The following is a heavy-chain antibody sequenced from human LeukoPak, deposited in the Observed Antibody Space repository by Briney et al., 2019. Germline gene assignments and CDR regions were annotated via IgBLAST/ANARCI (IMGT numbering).Heavy chain of an antibody. CDR3: ARGYYHFDGSGYFDM. V-gene: IGHV3-30*14. CDR2: ISYDGRNE. D-gene: IGHD3-22*01. CDR1: RFTFLNYA. Sequence: GGSLRLPCAASRFTFLNYAVNWVRQAPGKGLEWVAIISYDGRNEYYAESVEGRFTISRDTFRNMISLQMNSLRPEDTAVYYCARGYYHFDGSGYFDMWGQGTLVTVSS. J-gene: IGHJ4*02.